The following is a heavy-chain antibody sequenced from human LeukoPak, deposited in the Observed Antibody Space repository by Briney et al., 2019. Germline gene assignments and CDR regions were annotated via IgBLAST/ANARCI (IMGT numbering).Heavy chain of an antibody. Sequence: GGSLRLSCAASGFTVSSNYMTWVRQAPGKGLEWVSVIYSSGSTYYAGSVKGRFTNSRDNSKNTLYLQMDSLRAEDTAVYYCATLPGGMDVWGQGTTVTVSS. J-gene: IGHJ6*02. V-gene: IGHV3-53*01. CDR3: ATLPGGMDV. CDR2: IYSSGST. CDR1: GFTVSSNY.